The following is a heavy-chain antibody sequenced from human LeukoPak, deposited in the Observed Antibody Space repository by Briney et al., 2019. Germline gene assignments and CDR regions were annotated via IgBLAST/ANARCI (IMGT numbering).Heavy chain of an antibody. V-gene: IGHV3-21*01. J-gene: IGHJ4*02. Sequence: GGSLRLSCAASGFTFSSYSMNWVRQAPGKGLEWVSSISSSSSYIYYADSVKGRFTISRDNAKNSLYLQMNSLRAKDTAVYYCASERGWAYCGGDCWDYWGQGTLVTVSS. CDR3: ASERGWAYCGGDCWDY. CDR2: ISSSSSYI. CDR1: GFTFSSYS. D-gene: IGHD2-21*02.